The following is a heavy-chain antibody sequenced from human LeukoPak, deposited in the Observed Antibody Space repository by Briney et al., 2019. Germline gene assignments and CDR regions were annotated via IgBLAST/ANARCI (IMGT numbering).Heavy chain of an antibody. V-gene: IGHV3-48*03. CDR3: ARGCSGDCYLNWFDP. D-gene: IGHD2-21*02. Sequence: GGSLRLSCAASGFIFSSYELNWVRQAPGKGLEWISDISNTGDNIYYADSVRGRFTISRDNAKNSLYLQMNSLRAEDTAVYYCARGCSGDCYLNWFDPWGQGTLVTVSS. CDR2: ISNTGDNI. J-gene: IGHJ5*02. CDR1: GFIFSSYE.